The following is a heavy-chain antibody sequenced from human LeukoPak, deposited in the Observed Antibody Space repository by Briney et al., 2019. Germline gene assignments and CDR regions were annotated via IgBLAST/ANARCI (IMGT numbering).Heavy chain of an antibody. J-gene: IGHJ4*02. CDR2: INPNSGGT. Sequence: GASVKVSCKASGYTFTGYYMHWVRQAPGQGLEWMGWINPNSGGTNYAQKFQGRVTMTRDTSISTAYTELSRLRSDDTAVYYWARDNYYDSSGYLFDYWGQGTLVTVSS. D-gene: IGHD3-22*01. V-gene: IGHV1-2*02. CDR3: ARDNYYDSSGYLFDY. CDR1: GYTFTGYY.